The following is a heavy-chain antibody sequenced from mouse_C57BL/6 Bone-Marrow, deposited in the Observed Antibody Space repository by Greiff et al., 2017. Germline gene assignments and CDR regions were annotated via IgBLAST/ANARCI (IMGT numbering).Heavy chain of an antibody. V-gene: IGHV1-26*01. CDR3: ARGPNYYGSSSFDY. CDR2: INPNNGGT. J-gene: IGHJ2*01. Sequence: VQLQQSGPELVKPGASVKISCKASGYTFTDYYMNWVKQSHGKSLEWIGDINPNNGGTSYNQKFKGKATLTVDKSSSTAYMELRSRTSEDSAVYYCARGPNYYGSSSFDYWGQGTTLTVSS. CDR1: GYTFTDYY. D-gene: IGHD1-1*01.